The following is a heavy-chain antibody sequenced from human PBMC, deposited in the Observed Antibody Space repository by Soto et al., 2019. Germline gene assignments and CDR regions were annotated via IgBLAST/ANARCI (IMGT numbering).Heavy chain of an antibody. D-gene: IGHD3-10*01. Sequence: QVQLVQSGAEVKKPGASVKVSCKASGYTFTSYGISWVRQAPGQGLEWMGWISAYNGNTNYAQKLQGRVTITTDTATSTAYMELRSLRSDDTAVYYCARSITMVRGVKSGFWFDPWGQGTLVTVSS. J-gene: IGHJ5*02. CDR3: ARSITMVRGVKSGFWFDP. CDR1: GYTFTSYG. CDR2: ISAYNGNT. V-gene: IGHV1-18*01.